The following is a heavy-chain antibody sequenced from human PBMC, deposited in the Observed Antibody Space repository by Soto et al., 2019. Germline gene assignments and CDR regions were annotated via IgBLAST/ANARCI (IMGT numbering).Heavy chain of an antibody. J-gene: IGHJ5*02. V-gene: IGHV1-8*01. Sequence: QVQLVQSGAEVKKPGASVKVSCKTSGYTFTSYDINWVRQATGQGLEWMGWINPNSGNTGYAQKFQGRVTMTRNTSIRTAYMELSRLRSEDTAVYYCARDTVSWFDPWGQGTLVTVSS. CDR3: ARDTVSWFDP. D-gene: IGHD3-16*01. CDR2: INPNSGNT. CDR1: GYTFTSYD.